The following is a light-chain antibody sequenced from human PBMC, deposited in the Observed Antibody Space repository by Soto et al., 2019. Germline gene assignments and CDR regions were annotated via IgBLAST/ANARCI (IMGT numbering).Light chain of an antibody. Sequence: QSALTQPASVSGSPGQSITISCTGTSSDVGAYNDVSWFQQQPGKAPRLMIYDVTNRPSGVFDRFSGSKSGNTASLTISGLQAEDEADFYCSSHTTPGIHVFGTGTKLTVL. CDR2: DVT. CDR3: SSHTTPGIHV. CDR1: SSDVGAYND. J-gene: IGLJ1*01. V-gene: IGLV2-14*03.